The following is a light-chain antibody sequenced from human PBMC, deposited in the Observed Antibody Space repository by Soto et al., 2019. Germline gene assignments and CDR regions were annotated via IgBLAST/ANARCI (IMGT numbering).Light chain of an antibody. CDR3: SSYTTSSTFV. Sequence: QSALPQPASVSGSPGQSITISCTGTSSDVGGHNYVSWYQQHPGKAPKLMIYEVSNRPSGVSNRFSGSKSGNTASLTISGLQAEDESDYYCSSYTTSSTFVFGTGTKLTVL. CDR1: SSDVGGHNY. V-gene: IGLV2-14*01. CDR2: EVS. J-gene: IGLJ1*01.